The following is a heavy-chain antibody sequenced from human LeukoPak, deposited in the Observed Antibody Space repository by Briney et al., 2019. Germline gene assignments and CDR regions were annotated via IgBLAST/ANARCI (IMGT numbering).Heavy chain of an antibody. D-gene: IGHD5-24*01. CDR3: ARGLRGGCGPAHFDS. V-gene: IGHV4-59*11. CDR1: GGSFGPHY. Sequence: SETLSLTCTVSGGSFGPHYWTWIRQPPGMGLEWIGYGFYSGNSQYNASLKSRVAISIDTSRNQFSLRLTSVSAADTAVYYCARGLRGGCGPAHFDSWGQGALVTVSS. J-gene: IGHJ4*02. CDR2: GFYSGNS.